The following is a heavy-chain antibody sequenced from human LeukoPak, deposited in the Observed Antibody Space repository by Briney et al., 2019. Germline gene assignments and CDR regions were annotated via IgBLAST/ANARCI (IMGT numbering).Heavy chain of an antibody. J-gene: IGHJ3*02. V-gene: IGHV3-64D*06. CDR3: VKDMEGATWARALDI. Sequence: PGGSLRLSCSASGFTFSSYAMHWVRQAPGKGLEYVSAISTKGSSIYYADSVKGRFTISRDNSKNTLYLQMRSLRAEDTAVYYCVKDMEGATWARALDIWGQGKMVTVSS. CDR1: GFTFSSYA. CDR2: ISTKGSSI. D-gene: IGHD1-26*01.